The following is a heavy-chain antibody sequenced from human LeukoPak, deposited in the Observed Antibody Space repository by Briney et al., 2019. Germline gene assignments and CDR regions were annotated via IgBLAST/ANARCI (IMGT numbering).Heavy chain of an antibody. V-gene: IGHV3-30*18. D-gene: IGHD4-17*01. CDR3: AKDRGDYGDYGPGY. CDR2: ISYDGSNK. J-gene: IGHJ4*02. Sequence: PGGSLRLSCAASGFTFSSYSMNWVRQAPGKGLEWVAVISYDGSNKYYADSVKGRFTISRDNSKNTLYLQMNSLRAEDTAVYYCAKDRGDYGDYGPGYWGQGTLVTVSS. CDR1: GFTFSSYS.